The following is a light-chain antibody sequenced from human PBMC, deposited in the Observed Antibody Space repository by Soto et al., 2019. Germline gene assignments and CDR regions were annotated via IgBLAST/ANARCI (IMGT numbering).Light chain of an antibody. V-gene: IGKV3-15*01. CDR3: QQNNNWPPVT. CDR2: GAS. CDR1: QSVSSN. Sequence: EIVMTQSPATLSVSPGERATLSCRSSQSVSSNLAWYQQKPGQAPRLLIYGASTRATGIPVRFSGSGSGTQFTLTISSLQSEDFGVYYCQQNNNWPPVTLGQGTRLEIK. J-gene: IGKJ5*01.